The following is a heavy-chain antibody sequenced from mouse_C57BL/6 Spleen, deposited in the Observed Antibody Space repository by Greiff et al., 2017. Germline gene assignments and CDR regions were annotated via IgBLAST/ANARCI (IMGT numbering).Heavy chain of an antibody. Sequence: VQLKQPGAELVKPGASVKLSCKASGYTFTSYWMHWVKQRPGQGLEWIGMIHPNSGSTNYNEKFKSKATLTVDKSSSTAYMQLSSLTSEDSAVYYCAREGIYYGSSYGYWGQGTTLTVSS. V-gene: IGHV1-64*01. J-gene: IGHJ2*01. CDR2: IHPNSGST. CDR1: GYTFTSYW. CDR3: AREGIYYGSSYGY. D-gene: IGHD1-1*01.